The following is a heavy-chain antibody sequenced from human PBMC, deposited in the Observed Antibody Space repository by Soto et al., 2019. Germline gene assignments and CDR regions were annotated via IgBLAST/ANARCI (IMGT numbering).Heavy chain of an antibody. CDR1: GFSLSTSGVG. D-gene: IGHD3-10*01. J-gene: IGHJ5*02. CDR3: AHRRIMVRGLPCDP. V-gene: IGHV2-5*02. CDR2: IYWDDDK. Sequence: SGPKLVNPTQTLTLTCTFSGFSLSTSGVGVGWIRQPPGKALEWLALIYWDDDKRYSPSLKSRLTITKDTSKNQVVLTMTNMDTADTATDYFAHRRIMVRGLPCDPWGQGKLVTGSS.